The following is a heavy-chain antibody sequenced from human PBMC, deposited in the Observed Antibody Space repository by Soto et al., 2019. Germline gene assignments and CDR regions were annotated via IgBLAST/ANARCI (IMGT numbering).Heavy chain of an antibody. CDR3: ARHDWAKPFDY. J-gene: IGHJ4*02. CDR2: IYYSGST. CDR1: GGSISSSSYY. Sequence: QLQLQESGPGLVKPSETLSLTCTVSGGSISSSSYYWGWILQPPGKGLEWIGSIYYSGSTYYNPSLTSRVTISVDTSKNQFSLRLSSVTAADAALYYCARHDWAKPFDYWGQGTLVTVSS. V-gene: IGHV4-39*01. D-gene: IGHD3-9*01.